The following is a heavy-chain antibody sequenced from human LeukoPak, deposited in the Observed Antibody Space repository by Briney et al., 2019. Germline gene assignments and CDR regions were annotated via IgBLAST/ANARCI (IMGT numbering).Heavy chain of an antibody. CDR3: ARGPPSGSYLWGDFDY. V-gene: IGHV1-2*02. J-gene: IGHJ4*02. CDR1: GYTFTGYY. Sequence: ASVKVSCKASGYTFTGYYMHWVRQAPGQGLEWMGWINPNSGGTNYAQKFQGRVTMTRDTSISTAYMELSRLRSDDTAVYYCARGPPSGSYLWGDFDYWGQGTLVTVSS. D-gene: IGHD1-26*01. CDR2: INPNSGGT.